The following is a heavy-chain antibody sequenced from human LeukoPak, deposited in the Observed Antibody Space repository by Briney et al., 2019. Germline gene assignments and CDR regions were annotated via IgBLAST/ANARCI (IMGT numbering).Heavy chain of an antibody. CDR2: INHSGST. CDR3: ARRAMVRGVTN. CDR1: GGSFSGYY. Sequence: SETLSLTCAVYGGSFSGYYWSRIRQPPGKGLEWIGEINHSGSTNYNPSLKSRVTISVDTSKNQFSLKLSSATAADTAVYYCARRAMVRGVTNWGQGTLVTVSS. J-gene: IGHJ4*02. D-gene: IGHD3-10*01. V-gene: IGHV4-34*01.